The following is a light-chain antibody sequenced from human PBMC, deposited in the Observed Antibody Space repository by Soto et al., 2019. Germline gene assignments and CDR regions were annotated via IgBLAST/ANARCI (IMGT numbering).Light chain of an antibody. V-gene: IGLV2-14*01. Sequence: QSVLTQPASVSGSPGQSITISCTGTSSDVGGYNYVSWYQQHPGKAPKRLIYDVSNRPSGASNRFSGSKSGNTASLTISGLQAEDEADYYCSPSTGSTTLHYVFGTATNVTVL. J-gene: IGLJ1*01. CDR2: DVS. CDR3: SPSTGSTTLHYV. CDR1: SSDVGGYNY.